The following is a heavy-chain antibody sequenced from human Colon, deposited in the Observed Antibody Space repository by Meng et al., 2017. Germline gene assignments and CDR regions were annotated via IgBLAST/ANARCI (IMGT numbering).Heavy chain of an antibody. CDR2: IYYTGST. V-gene: IGHV4-61*01. J-gene: IGHJ4*02. CDR3: ARGPLDY. Sequence: VQLQESGPGLVRPSETLSLTSTVSGGSVSSGSYSWSWIRQPPGKGLEWIGYIYYTGSTNYNPSLKSRVTISVDTSKNQFSLKLSSVTAADTAVYYCARGPLDYWGQGTLVTVSS. CDR1: GGSVSSGSYS.